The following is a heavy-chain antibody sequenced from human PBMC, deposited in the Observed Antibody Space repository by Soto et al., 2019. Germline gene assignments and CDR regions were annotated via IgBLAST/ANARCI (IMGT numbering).Heavy chain of an antibody. D-gene: IGHD3-22*01. CDR2: INPNSGNT. J-gene: IGHJ4*02. CDR3: ARAWDSSGYYFIPLFDH. V-gene: IGHV1-2*02. CDR1: GYTFTSYG. Sequence: GASVKVSCKASGYTFTSYGISWVRQAPGQGLEWMGWINPNSGNTNYAQKFQGRVTMTRDTSISTAYMELSRLRSDDTAVYYCARAWDSSGYYFIPLFDHWGQGTLVTVSS.